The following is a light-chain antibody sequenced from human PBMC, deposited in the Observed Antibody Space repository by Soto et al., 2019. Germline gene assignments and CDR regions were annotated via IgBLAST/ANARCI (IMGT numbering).Light chain of an antibody. CDR3: QQYGRPPKT. V-gene: IGKV3-20*01. CDR1: QSISSSRY. Sequence: EILFTQSPGTLSLSPGERATLSCRASQSISSSRYVAWYQQKPGQAPRLLIYDSSIRATGIPDRFSGSGSGTDFTLTISRLEPEDFAVYFCQQYGRPPKTFGLGTKVDIK. CDR2: DSS. J-gene: IGKJ1*01.